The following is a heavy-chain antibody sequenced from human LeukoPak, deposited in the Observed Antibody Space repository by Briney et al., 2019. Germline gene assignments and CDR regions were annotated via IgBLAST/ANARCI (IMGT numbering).Heavy chain of an antibody. CDR2: IYYSGST. Sequence: SETLSLTCTVSGGSISSGDYSWSWIRQHPGKGLEWIGYIYYSGSTYYNPSLKSRVTISVDTSKNQFSLKLSSVTAADTAVYYCAREVIARSDTANWFDPWGQGTLVTVSS. CDR1: GGSISSGDYS. D-gene: IGHD2-21*01. CDR3: AREVIARSDTANWFDP. V-gene: IGHV4-31*03. J-gene: IGHJ5*02.